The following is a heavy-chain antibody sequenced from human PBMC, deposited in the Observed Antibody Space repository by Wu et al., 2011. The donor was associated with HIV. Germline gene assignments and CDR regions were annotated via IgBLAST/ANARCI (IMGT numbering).Heavy chain of an antibody. D-gene: IGHD4-11*01. V-gene: IGHV1-69*05. CDR2: IIPMFSRV. J-gene: IGHJ3*01. Sequence: QVQVVQSGAELRKPGSSVKVSCKASGGTFNNYGVSWVRQAPGQGLEWMGGIIPMFSRVIYAQRFQGRVTISTDGHKTTAYMELRSLRSDDTAVYYCARDLHHYSNYPQSFDFWGQGTMVTVSS. CDR3: ARDLHHYSNYPQSFDF. CDR1: GGTFNNYG.